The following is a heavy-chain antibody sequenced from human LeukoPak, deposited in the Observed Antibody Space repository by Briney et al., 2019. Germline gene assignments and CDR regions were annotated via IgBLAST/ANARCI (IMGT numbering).Heavy chain of an antibody. V-gene: IGHV3-23*01. Sequence: PGGSLRLSCAASGFTFSGFAMSWVRRTPGKGLEWVSGTSGSGDNTLYADSVKGRFTISRDNSQNTLYLQMNTLRAEDTAVYYCAKVVSGYHFDYWGQGTLVTVSS. CDR2: TSGSGDNT. J-gene: IGHJ4*02. D-gene: IGHD5-12*01. CDR3: AKVVSGYHFDY. CDR1: GFTFSGFA.